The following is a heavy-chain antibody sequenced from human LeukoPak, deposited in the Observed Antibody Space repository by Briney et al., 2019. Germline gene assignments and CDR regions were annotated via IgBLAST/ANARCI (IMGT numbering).Heavy chain of an antibody. CDR1: GGSFSGYY. V-gene: IGHV4-34*01. D-gene: IGHD3-10*01. J-gene: IGHJ5*02. Sequence: PSETLSLTCAVYGGSFSGYYWSRIRQPPGKGLEWIGEINHSGSTNYNPSLKSRVTISVDTSKNQFSLKLSSVTAADTAVYYCARRGAYYYGSRRGFDPWGQGTLVTVSS. CDR2: INHSGST. CDR3: ARRGAYYYGSRRGFDP.